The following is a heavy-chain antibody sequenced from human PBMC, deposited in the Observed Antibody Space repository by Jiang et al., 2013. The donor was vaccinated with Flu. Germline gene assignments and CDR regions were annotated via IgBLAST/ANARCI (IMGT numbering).Heavy chain of an antibody. J-gene: IGHJ4*02. CDR3: ARLTHYYDSSGGDY. CDR2: IDPSDSYT. D-gene: IGHD3-22*01. CDR1: GYSFTTYW. V-gene: IGHV5-10-1*01. Sequence: GAEVKKPGESLRISCKGSGYSFTTYWIIWVRQTPGRGLEWMGRIDPSDSYTNYSPSFEGHVTISADKSISTAYLQWSSLKASDTAMYYCARLTHYYDSSGGDYWGQGTLVTVSS.